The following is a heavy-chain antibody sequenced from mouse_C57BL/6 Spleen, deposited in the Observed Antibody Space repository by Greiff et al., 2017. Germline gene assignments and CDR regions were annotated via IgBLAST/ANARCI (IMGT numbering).Heavy chain of an antibody. CDR3: ASPYYYGSSYVGMDY. CDR2: IYPGDGDT. V-gene: IGHV1-82*01. J-gene: IGHJ4*01. D-gene: IGHD1-1*01. Sequence: VQLQQSGPELVKPGASVKISCKASGYAFSSSWMNWVKQRPGKGLEWIGRIYPGDGDTNYNGKFKGKATLTADKSSSTAYMQLSSLTSEDSAVYFCASPYYYGSSYVGMDYWGQGTSGTVSS. CDR1: GYAFSSSW.